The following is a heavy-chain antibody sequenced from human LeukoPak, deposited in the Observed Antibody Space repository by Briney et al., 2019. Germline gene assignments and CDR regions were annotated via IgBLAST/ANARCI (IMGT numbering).Heavy chain of an antibody. CDR1: GFTFNTFW. V-gene: IGHV3-74*01. CDR3: TANYNY. D-gene: IGHD3-10*01. CDR2: INSDESRT. J-gene: IGHJ4*02. Sequence: GGSLRLSCAASGFTFNTFWMHWVRQVPGKGLVWVSRINSDESRTNYADSVKGRLTISRDNAKNTLYLHMNSLRAEDTAVYYCTANYNYWGQGTLVTVSS.